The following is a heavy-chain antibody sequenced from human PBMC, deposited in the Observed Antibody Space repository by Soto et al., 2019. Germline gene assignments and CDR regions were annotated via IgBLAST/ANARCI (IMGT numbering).Heavy chain of an antibody. J-gene: IGHJ4*02. D-gene: IGHD1-26*01. V-gene: IGHV3-23*01. CDR1: GFTFNGYV. CDR3: AKLGGSYPSYFFDY. Sequence: GGSLRLSCAASGFTFNGYVMSWVRQAPGKGLEWVSAISGSGGSTYYADSVKGRFAISRDNSKNTLFLQMHSLRAEGTAVYYCAKLGGSYPSYFFDYWGQGTLVTVSS. CDR2: ISGSGGST.